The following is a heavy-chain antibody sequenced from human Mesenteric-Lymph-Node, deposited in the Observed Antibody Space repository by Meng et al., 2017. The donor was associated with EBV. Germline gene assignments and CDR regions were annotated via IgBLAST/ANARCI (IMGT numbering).Heavy chain of an antibody. D-gene: IGHD1-26*01. CDR2: ISAYNGNT. V-gene: IGHV1-18*01. CDR3: ARDRATAQNWFDP. Sequence: QVQLLRSGAEVKKPGASVKASCKASGYPFTSYGISWVRQAPGQGLEWMGWISAYNGNTNSAQKLQGRVTMTTDTSTSTAYMELRSLRSDDTAVYYCARDRATAQNWFDPWGQGTLVTVSS. J-gene: IGHJ5*02. CDR1: GYPFTSYG.